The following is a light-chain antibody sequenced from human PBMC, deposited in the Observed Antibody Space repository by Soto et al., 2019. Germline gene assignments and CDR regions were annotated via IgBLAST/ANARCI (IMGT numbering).Light chain of an antibody. CDR3: QQYGSSPYT. CDR2: GAS. Sequence: EIVLTQSPGTLSLSPGESTTLSCRASQSVSSSYLAWYQQKPGQAPRLLIYGASRRATGIPDRFSGSGSGTDFTLTISRLEPEDFAVYYCQQYGSSPYTFGQGTKLEIK. V-gene: IGKV3-20*01. J-gene: IGKJ2*01. CDR1: QSVSSSY.